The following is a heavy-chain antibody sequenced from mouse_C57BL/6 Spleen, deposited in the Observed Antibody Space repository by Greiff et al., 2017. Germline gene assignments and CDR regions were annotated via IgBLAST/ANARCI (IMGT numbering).Heavy chain of an antibody. J-gene: IGHJ2*01. Sequence: EVKLMESGAELVRPGASVKLSCTASGFNIKDDYMHWVKQRPEQGLEWIGWIDPENGDTEYASKFQGKATITADTSSNTAYLQLSSLTSEDTAVYYCTTGDFERFDYWGQGTTLTVSS. CDR2: IDPENGDT. CDR1: GFNIKDDY. V-gene: IGHV14-4*01. CDR3: TTGDFERFDY.